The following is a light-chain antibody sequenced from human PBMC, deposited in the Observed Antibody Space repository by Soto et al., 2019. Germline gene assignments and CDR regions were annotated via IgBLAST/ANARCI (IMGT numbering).Light chain of an antibody. V-gene: IGKV3-20*01. Sequence: EIVLTQSPATLSLSPGERATLSCRASQSVDSNYLAWYQQKPGQAPRLLIYAASSRATGIPDRFSGSGSGTDFTLTISRLEPEDSAVYYCQQYDNSLYTFGQGTKLEIK. J-gene: IGKJ2*01. CDR3: QQYDNSLYT. CDR1: QSVDSNY. CDR2: AAS.